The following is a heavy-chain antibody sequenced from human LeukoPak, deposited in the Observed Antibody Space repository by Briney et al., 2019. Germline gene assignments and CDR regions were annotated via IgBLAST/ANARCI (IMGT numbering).Heavy chain of an antibody. V-gene: IGHV1-69*13. CDR3: AITAGGYDFWSGYNYQNWFDP. Sequence: ASVKVSCKASGGTFSRYAISWVRQAPGQRLEWMGGIIPIFGTANYAQNFQGRVTITPAESPSPAYMELSSLRSEDTAVYYCAITAGGYDFWSGYNYQNWFDPWGQGTLVTVSS. D-gene: IGHD3-3*01. CDR1: GGTFSRYA. CDR2: IIPIFGTA. J-gene: IGHJ5*02.